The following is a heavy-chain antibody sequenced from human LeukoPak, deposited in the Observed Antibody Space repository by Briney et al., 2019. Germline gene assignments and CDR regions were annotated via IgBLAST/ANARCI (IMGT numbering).Heavy chain of an antibody. V-gene: IGHV3-30*18. J-gene: IGHJ6*04. CDR1: GFTFSSYG. D-gene: IGHD2-2*01. Sequence: GGSLRLSCAASGFTFSSYGMHWVRQAPGKGLEWVAVISYDGSNKYYADSVKGRFTISRDNSKNTLYLQMNSLRAEDTAVYYCAKGDIVVVPAVKLRAGMDVWGKGTTVTVSS. CDR3: AKGDIVVVPAVKLRAGMDV. CDR2: ISYDGSNK.